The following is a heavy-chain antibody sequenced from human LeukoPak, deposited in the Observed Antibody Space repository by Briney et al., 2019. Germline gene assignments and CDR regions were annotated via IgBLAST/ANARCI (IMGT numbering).Heavy chain of an antibody. V-gene: IGHV1-2*06. CDR3: ARDQERTISWSAPGV. D-gene: IGHD3-3*01. Sequence: ASVKVSCKASGYTFTGYYMHWVRQAPGQGLEWMGRINPNSGGTNYAQKFQGRVTMTRDTSISTAYMELSRLRSDDTAVYYCARDQERTISWSAPGVWGKGTTVTVSS. CDR1: GYTFTGYY. J-gene: IGHJ6*04. CDR2: INPNSGGT.